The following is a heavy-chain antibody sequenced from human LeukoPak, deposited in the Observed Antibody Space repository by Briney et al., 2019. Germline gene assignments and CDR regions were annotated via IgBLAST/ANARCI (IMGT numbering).Heavy chain of an antibody. CDR3: ARGGAARSFDY. V-gene: IGHV3-53*01. D-gene: IGHD6-6*01. J-gene: IGHJ4*02. Sequence: GGSLRLSCAASGFTVSSNYMSWVRQAPGMGLEWVSVIYDGGSTSYADSVKDRFTVSRDTSKNTLYLQMSSLRAEDTAVYFCARGGAARSFDYWGQGILVTVSS. CDR1: GFTVSSNY. CDR2: IYDGGST.